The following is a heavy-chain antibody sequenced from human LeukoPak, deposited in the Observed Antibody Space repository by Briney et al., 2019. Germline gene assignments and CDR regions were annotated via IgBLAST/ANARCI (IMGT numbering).Heavy chain of an antibody. CDR2: ITSDGRST. Sequence: GGSLRLSCAASGFIFSDYWMHWVRQAPGKGLVWVSRITSDGRSTDYADSVKGHFTISRDNSKNTLYLQMNSLRAEDTAVYYCAKNFYGDYNFFFDYWGQGTLVTVSS. D-gene: IGHD4-17*01. J-gene: IGHJ4*02. V-gene: IGHV3-74*01. CDR1: GFIFSDYW. CDR3: AKNFYGDYNFFFDY.